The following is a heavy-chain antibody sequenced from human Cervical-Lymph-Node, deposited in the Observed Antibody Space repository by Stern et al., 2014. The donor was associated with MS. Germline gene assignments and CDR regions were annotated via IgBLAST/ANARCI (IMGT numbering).Heavy chain of an antibody. V-gene: IGHV1-24*01. CDR2: FDPEDGET. Sequence: VQLVESGAEVKKPGASVKVSCKVSGYTLTDFSMHWVRQAPGKGLEWMGGFDPEDGETIYAQKFQGRVTMTEDTSTDTAYMELSSLRSEDTAVYYCATDRDDFRSGYSAPTKGYGLDVWGQGTTVTVTS. CDR1: GYTLTDFS. D-gene: IGHD3-3*01. J-gene: IGHJ6*02. CDR3: ATDRDDFRSGYSAPTKGYGLDV.